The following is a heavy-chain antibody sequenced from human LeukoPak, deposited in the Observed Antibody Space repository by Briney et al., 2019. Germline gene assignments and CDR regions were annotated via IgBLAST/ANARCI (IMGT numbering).Heavy chain of an antibody. V-gene: IGHV5-51*01. J-gene: IGHJ6*02. CDR1: GYSFTSYC. CDR2: IYPGDSDT. Sequence: GESLKISCKGSGYSFTSYCIGWVRQMPGKGLEWMGIIYPGDSDTRYSPSFQGQVTISADKSISTAYLQWSSLKASDTAMYYCARAPSSSWYYYGMDVWGQGTTVTVSS. CDR3: ARAPSSSWYYYGMDV. D-gene: IGHD6-13*01.